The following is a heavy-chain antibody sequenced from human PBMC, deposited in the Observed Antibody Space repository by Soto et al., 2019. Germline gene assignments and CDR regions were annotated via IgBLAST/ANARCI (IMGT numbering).Heavy chain of an antibody. CDR1: GGTFSSYA. CDR2: IIPIFGTA. CDR3: ARDLRSDYGDYLFFHH. D-gene: IGHD4-17*01. Sequence: SVKVSCKASGGTFSSYAISWVRQAPGQGLEWMGGIIPIFGTANYAQKFQGRVTITADESTSTAYMELSSLRSEDTAVYYCARDLRSDYGDYLFFHHWGQGTLVTVSS. V-gene: IGHV1-69*13. J-gene: IGHJ1*01.